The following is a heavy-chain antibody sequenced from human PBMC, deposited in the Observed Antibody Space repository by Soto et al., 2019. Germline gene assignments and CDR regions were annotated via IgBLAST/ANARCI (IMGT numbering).Heavy chain of an antibody. CDR2: INTGKGNT. CDR1: GYTFTNYA. V-gene: IGHV1-3*04. J-gene: IGHJ4*02. Sequence: RASVKVSCKASGYTFTNYAMHWVRQAPGQRLEWMGWINTGKGNTKISQKFQDRITITSDTSARPAYMDLSSLRSEYTAMYYCARAGDDCSAAKCYVIEYWGQGTLVTVSS. CDR3: ARAGDDCSAAKCYVIEY. D-gene: IGHD2-2*01.